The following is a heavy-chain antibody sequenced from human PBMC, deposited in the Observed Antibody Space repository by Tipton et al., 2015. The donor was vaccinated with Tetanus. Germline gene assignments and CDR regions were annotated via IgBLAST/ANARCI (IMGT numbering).Heavy chain of an antibody. J-gene: IGHJ4*02. Sequence: SLRLSCAASGFTFRNYAMTWVRQAPGKGLEGVSSLDGFGDTSYYTGSVKGRFTVARDNVKNTLFLQMSSLIAEDTAVYYCAFRTNWRFSRGFDCWGQGILVTVSS. CDR2: LDGFGDTS. V-gene: IGHV3-23*01. CDR3: AFRTNWRFSRGFDC. D-gene: IGHD1-20*01. CDR1: GFTFRNYA.